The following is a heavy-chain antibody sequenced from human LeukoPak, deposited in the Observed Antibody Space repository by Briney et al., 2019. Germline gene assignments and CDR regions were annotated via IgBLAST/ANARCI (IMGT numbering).Heavy chain of an antibody. CDR3: ARSRGSSVTTVDY. J-gene: IGHJ4*02. CDR1: GGSTSYYY. CDR2: IYYSGST. Sequence: SETLSLTCTVSGGSTSYYYWSWLRQPPGKGLEWIGYIYYSGSTNYNPSLKSRVTISVDTSKRQFSLKLSSVTAADTAMYYCARSRGSSVTTVDYWGQGTLVTVSS. D-gene: IGHD4-17*01. V-gene: IGHV4-59*01.